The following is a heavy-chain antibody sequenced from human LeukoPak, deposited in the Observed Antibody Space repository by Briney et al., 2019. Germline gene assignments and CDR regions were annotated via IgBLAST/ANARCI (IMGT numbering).Heavy chain of an antibody. CDR3: ARGPCSSTSCYPLFDY. V-gene: IGHV1-18*01. J-gene: IGHJ4*02. CDR1: GYTFTSYG. D-gene: IGHD2-2*01. CDR2: ISAYNGNT. Sequence: ASVKVSRKASGYTFTSYGISWVRQAPGQGLEWMGWISAYNGNTNYAQKLQGRVTMTTDTSTSTAYMELRSLRSDDTAVYYCARGPCSSTSCYPLFDYWGQGTLVTVSS.